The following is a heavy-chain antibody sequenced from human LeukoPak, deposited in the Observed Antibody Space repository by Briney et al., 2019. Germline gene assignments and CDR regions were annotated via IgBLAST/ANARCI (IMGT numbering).Heavy chain of an antibody. D-gene: IGHD6-13*01. V-gene: IGHV4-59*01. CDR1: GGSISSYY. CDR2: IYYSGST. J-gene: IGHJ6*02. CDR3: ARDYSSSFSGYYYYYGMDV. Sequence: PSEILSLTCTVSGGSISSYYWSWIRQPPGKGLEWIGYIYYSGSTNYNPPLKSRVTISVDTSKNQFSLKLSSVTAADTAVYYCARDYSSSFSGYYYYYGMDVWGQGTTVTVSS.